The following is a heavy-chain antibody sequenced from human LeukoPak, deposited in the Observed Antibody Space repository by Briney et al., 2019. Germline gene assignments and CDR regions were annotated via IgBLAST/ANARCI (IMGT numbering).Heavy chain of an antibody. CDR2: IWYDGSNK. Sequence: GRSLRLSCAASGFTFSSYGMHWVRQAPGKGLEWVAVIWYDGSNKYYADSVKGRFTISRDNSKDTLYLQMNSLRAEDTAVYYCARDKIGYSSGWYDLGYWGQGTLVTVSS. V-gene: IGHV3-33*01. D-gene: IGHD6-19*01. CDR3: ARDKIGYSSGWYDLGY. J-gene: IGHJ4*02. CDR1: GFTFSSYG.